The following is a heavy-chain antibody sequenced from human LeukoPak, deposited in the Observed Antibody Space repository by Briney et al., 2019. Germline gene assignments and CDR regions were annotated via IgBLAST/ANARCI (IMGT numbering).Heavy chain of an antibody. CDR1: GYTFTNHG. CDR3: ARLSGSYYIFDY. CDR2: ITTYNGYT. V-gene: IGHV1-18*01. Sequence: ASVKVSCKASGYTFTNHGISWMRQAPGQGLEWMGWITTYNGYTNYAQKFQGRVTMTTDTSTSTAYMELRSLRSDDAAVYYCARLSGSYYIFDYWGQGTLVTVSS. J-gene: IGHJ4*02. D-gene: IGHD1-26*01.